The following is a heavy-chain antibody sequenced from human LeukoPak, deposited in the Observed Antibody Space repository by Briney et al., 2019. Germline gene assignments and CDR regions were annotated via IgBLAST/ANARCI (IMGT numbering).Heavy chain of an antibody. D-gene: IGHD6-6*01. J-gene: IGHJ4*02. CDR2: IWYDGSNK. CDR1: GFTFSTYG. Sequence: GGSLRLSCAASGFTFSTYGMPWVRQAPGKGLAWVAIIWYDGSNKYHADSVKGRFTISRDNSMSTLYLQMNSVRAEDTAVYYCARDRGTTSSAGYYFDLGGQGTLVTVSS. CDR3: ARDRGTTSSAGYYFDL. V-gene: IGHV3-33*01.